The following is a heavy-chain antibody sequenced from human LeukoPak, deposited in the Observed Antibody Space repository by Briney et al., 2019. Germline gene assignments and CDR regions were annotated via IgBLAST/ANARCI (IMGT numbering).Heavy chain of an antibody. CDR1: GFTFRDYC. CDR3: AKYGSGSYYNGLY. V-gene: IGHV3-23*01. D-gene: IGHD3-10*01. J-gene: IGHJ4*02. Sequence: PGGSLRLSCAASGFTFRDYCMSWVRQAPGKGLEWVSSISGSGGTTYYADSVKGRFTISRDNSKNTLFVQMNSLRAEDTALYYCAKYGSGSYYNGLYWGQGTLVTVSS. CDR2: ISGSGGTT.